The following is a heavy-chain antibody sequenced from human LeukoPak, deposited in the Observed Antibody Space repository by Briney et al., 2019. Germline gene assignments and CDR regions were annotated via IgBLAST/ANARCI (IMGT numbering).Heavy chain of an antibody. CDR2: ISWNSGGI. CDR3: AKPGVFCGGDCYPEFDY. J-gene: IGHJ5*01. Sequence: PGGSLRLSCAASGFTFDDYAMHWVRQAPGKGLGSFSGISWNSGGIGYADSVKSRFNISRDNAKNSLYLQMNSLRAEETALYYCAKPGVFCGGDCYPEFDYWGQGTLVNVSS. V-gene: IGHV3-9*01. D-gene: IGHD2-21*02. CDR1: GFTFDDYA.